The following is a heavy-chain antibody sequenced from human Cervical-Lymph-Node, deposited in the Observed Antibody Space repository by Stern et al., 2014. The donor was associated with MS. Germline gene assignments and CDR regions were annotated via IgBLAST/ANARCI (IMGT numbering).Heavy chain of an antibody. CDR1: GFTFSDYY. J-gene: IGHJ4*02. CDR2: ISRGGTSV. CDR3: VRDLCKSRICYPFDY. Sequence: VQLVESGGGLVKAGGSLRLSCAASGFTFSDYYMSWIRQAPGKGLEWVSYISRGGTSVYYAESVEGRFTISRDNAKNSLFLQMNSLRAEDTAIYYCVRDLCKSRICYPFDYWGQGTPVTDSS. V-gene: IGHV3-11*01. D-gene: IGHD2-15*01.